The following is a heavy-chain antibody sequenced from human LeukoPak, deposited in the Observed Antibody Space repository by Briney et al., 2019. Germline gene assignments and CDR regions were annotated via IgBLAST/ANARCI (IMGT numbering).Heavy chain of an antibody. J-gene: IGHJ5*02. CDR1: GCTFSSYW. CDR3: SRDWDHLPLPTHLSWFDP. CDR2: IKQDGSEK. V-gene: IGHV3-7*03. D-gene: IGHD1-26*01. Sequence: GGSLRLSCAASGCTFSSYWMSWVRQAPGKGLDWVAKIKQDGSEKYYVHSVKGRFTISSDNAKNPLYLEMNSLNAEGKAVYLWSRDWDHLPLPTHLSWFDPWGQGTLVTVSS.